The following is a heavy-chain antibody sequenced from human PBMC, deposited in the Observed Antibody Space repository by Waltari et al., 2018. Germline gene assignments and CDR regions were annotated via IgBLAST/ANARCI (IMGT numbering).Heavy chain of an antibody. Sequence: QVQLQESGPGSVKPSQTLPLTSTVSGRSIISGISYWSCIRPPAGKGLAWIGYVYSSGTTNYNPSLKSRVAISVDTSKNQFSLKVNSVTAADTAVYYCARNYALNWFDSWGRGTLVTVSS. CDR1: GRSIISGISY. J-gene: IGHJ5*01. V-gene: IGHV4-61*09. D-gene: IGHD2-2*01. CDR3: ARNYALNWFDS. CDR2: VYSSGTT.